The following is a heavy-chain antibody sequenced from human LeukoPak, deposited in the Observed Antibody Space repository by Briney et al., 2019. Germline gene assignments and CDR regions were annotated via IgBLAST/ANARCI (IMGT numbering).Heavy chain of an antibody. Sequence: GASVKVSCKASGYTFTSYYMHWVRQAPGQGLEWMGIINPSGGSTSYAQEFQGRVTMTRDTSTSTVYMELSSLRSEDTAVYYCAVAAARVVFDYWGQGTLVTVSS. CDR3: AVAAARVVFDY. V-gene: IGHV1-46*01. CDR2: INPSGGST. D-gene: IGHD6-13*01. CDR1: GYTFTSYY. J-gene: IGHJ4*02.